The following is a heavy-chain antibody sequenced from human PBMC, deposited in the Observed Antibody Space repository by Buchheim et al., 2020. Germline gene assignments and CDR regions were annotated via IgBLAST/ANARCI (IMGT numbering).Heavy chain of an antibody. D-gene: IGHD5-12*01. V-gene: IGHV3-11*01. Sequence: QVQLVESGGGLVKPGGSLRLSCAASGFTVSDYYMSWIRQAPGKGLEWISFISYSGTSMYYADSVKGRFTVSRDNAKNSLYLQMNSLRAEDTAVYYCARSSSRWIESHFDYWGQGTL. CDR3: ARSSSRWIESHFDY. CDR2: ISYSGTSM. J-gene: IGHJ4*02. CDR1: GFTVSDYY.